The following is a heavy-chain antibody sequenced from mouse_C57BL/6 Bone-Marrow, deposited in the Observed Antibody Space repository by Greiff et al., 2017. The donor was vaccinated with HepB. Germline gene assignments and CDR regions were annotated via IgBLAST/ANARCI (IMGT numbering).Heavy chain of an antibody. Sequence: VQLQQSGAELVRPGASVKLSCTASGFNIKDDYMHWVKQRPEQGLEWIGWIDPENGDTEYASKFQGKATITADTSSNTAYLQLSSLTSEDTAVYYCTPYYGSSFDYWGQGTTLTVSS. CDR3: TPYYGSSFDY. J-gene: IGHJ2*01. CDR1: GFNIKDDY. V-gene: IGHV14-4*01. D-gene: IGHD1-1*01. CDR2: IDPENGDT.